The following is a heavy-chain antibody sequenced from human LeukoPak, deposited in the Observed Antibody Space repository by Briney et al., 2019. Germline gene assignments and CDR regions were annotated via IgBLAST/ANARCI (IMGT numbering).Heavy chain of an antibody. Sequence: GGSLRLSCAASGFTFSSYNMNWVRQAPGKGLEWVSSISSSSNYIHYADSVEDRFTISRDNAKNSLYLQMNSLRAEDTAVYYCARGRTAIDYWGQGTLVTVSS. D-gene: IGHD4-17*01. CDR1: GFTFSSYN. V-gene: IGHV3-21*01. CDR2: ISSSSNYI. CDR3: ARGRTAIDY. J-gene: IGHJ4*02.